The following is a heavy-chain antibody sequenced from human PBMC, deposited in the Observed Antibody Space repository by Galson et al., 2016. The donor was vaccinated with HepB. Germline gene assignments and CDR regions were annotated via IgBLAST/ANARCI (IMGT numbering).Heavy chain of an antibody. CDR2: ITGSGVT. Sequence: SLRLSCAAPGFTFSNHAMSWVRQAPGKGLEWVSVITGSGVTYYADSVKGRFTISRDNSKNIVYVQMSSLRAEDTAVYYCARARYSSGLYNWFDPWGQGTLVTVSS. V-gene: IGHV3-23*01. D-gene: IGHD6-19*01. CDR1: GFTFSNHA. CDR3: ARARYSSGLYNWFDP. J-gene: IGHJ5*02.